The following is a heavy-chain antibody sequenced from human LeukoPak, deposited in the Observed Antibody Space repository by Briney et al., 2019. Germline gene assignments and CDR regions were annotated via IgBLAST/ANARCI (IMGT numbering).Heavy chain of an antibody. CDR3: AKEWYYFDY. J-gene: IGHJ4*02. D-gene: IGHD2-8*01. Sequence: GGSLRLSCAASGFTFSSYSMNWVRQAPGKGLEWVAVISYDGSNKYYADSVKGRFTISRDNSKNTLYLQMNSLRAEDTAVYYCAKEWYYFDYWGQGTLVTVSS. CDR1: GFTFSSYS. V-gene: IGHV3-30*18. CDR2: ISYDGSNK.